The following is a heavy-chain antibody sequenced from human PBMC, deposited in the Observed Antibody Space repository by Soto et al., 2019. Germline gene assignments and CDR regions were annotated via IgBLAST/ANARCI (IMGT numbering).Heavy chain of an antibody. V-gene: IGHV3-30-3*01. J-gene: IGHJ3*02. Sequence: PGGSLRLSCAASGFTFSSYAMHWVRKAPGKGLEWVAVISYDGSNKYYADSVKGRFTISRDNSKDTLYLQMNSLRAEDTAVYYCARLVVAASPRSLVDDFDIWGQGTMVTVSS. CDR3: ARLVVAASPRSLVDDFDI. CDR2: ISYDGSNK. D-gene: IGHD2-15*01. CDR1: GFTFSSYA.